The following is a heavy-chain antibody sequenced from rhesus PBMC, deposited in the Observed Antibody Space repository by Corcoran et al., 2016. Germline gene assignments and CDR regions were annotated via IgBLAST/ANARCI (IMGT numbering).Heavy chain of an antibody. CDR2: LYGNSAST. D-gene: IGHD4-29*01. V-gene: IGHV4-73*01. Sequence: QVKLQQWGEGLVKPSETLSLTCAVYGGSISGYYYWSWIRQPPGQGLEWIGYLYGNSASTNYNPSLKNRFTITKDTSKNQFSLKMSSVTAADTAVYYCARGSSYSYYGLDSWGQGVVVTVSS. CDR1: GGSISGYYY. J-gene: IGHJ6*01. CDR3: ARGSSYSYYGLDS.